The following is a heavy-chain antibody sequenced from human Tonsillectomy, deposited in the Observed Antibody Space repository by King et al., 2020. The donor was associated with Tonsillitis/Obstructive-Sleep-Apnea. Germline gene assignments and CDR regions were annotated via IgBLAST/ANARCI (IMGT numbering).Heavy chain of an antibody. CDR2: INPSDCIT. Sequence: QLVQSGAEVKKPGASVKVSCKASGYTFTRNYIHWVRQAPGQGLEWMGIINPSDCITTYAQKFQGRVTMTRDTSTSTVNMELSSLRAEDTAVYYCVRDEMDGRPLDYWGQGSLVSVSS. CDR3: VRDEMDGRPLDY. CDR1: GYTFTRNY. V-gene: IGHV1-46*01. J-gene: IGHJ4*02. D-gene: IGHD5-24*01.